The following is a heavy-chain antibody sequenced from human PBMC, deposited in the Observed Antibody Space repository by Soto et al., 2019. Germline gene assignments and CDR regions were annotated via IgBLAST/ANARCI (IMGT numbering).Heavy chain of an antibody. J-gene: IGHJ5*02. Sequence: PSETLSLTCTVSDGSVSRSSYFWSWIRQPPGKGLEWIGYIYSSGSTNYNPSLKNRVTISLDTSKNQFSLKLNSVTPADTAVYYCARDANYFDPWGQATLVTVSS. CDR2: IYSSGST. V-gene: IGHV4-61*01. CDR3: ARDANYFDP. CDR1: DGSVSRSSYF.